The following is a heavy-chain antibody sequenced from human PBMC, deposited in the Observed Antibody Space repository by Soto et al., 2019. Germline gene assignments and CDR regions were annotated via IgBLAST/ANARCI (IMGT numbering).Heavy chain of an antibody. Sequence: PGGSLRLSCAASGFTFDDYAMHWVRQAPGKGLEWVSGISWNSGSIGYADSVKGRFTISRDNAKNSLYLQMNSLRAEDTALYYCAKVAVAGLVAYYVHHWGQGTLVTVSS. J-gene: IGHJ4*02. CDR2: ISWNSGSI. V-gene: IGHV3-9*01. D-gene: IGHD6-19*01. CDR3: AKVAVAGLVAYYVHH. CDR1: GFTFDDYA.